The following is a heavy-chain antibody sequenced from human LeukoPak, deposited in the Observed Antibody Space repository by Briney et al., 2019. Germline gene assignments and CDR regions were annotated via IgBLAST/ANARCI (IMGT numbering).Heavy chain of an antibody. CDR2: INPKSGGT. Sequence: ASVKVSCKASGYTFTGYYMHWVRQAPGQGLEWMGWINPKSGGTDYAQKFQGRVTMTRNTSISTAYMELSSLRSEDTAVYYCARGPSVRRGIFGVVISSRDAFDIWGQGTMATVSS. J-gene: IGHJ3*02. CDR3: ARGPSVRRGIFGVVISSRDAFDI. D-gene: IGHD3-3*01. CDR1: GYTFTGYY. V-gene: IGHV1-2*02.